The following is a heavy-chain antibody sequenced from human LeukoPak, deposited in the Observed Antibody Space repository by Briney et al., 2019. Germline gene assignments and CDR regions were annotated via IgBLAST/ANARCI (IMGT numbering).Heavy chain of an antibody. J-gene: IGHJ3*02. CDR3: AKDLGSGLPPDGFDI. CDR1: GYPFSGSD. CDR2: VSHEGSSK. D-gene: IGHD3-16*01. V-gene: IGHV3-30*18. Sequence: GGSLRLSCAASGYPFSGSDIHWVRQAPGKGLEWVAFVSHEGSSKFYAESVKGRFGISRDNSKSTTYLQMNGLRADDTAVYYCAKDLGSGLPPDGFDIWGQGTLVTVSS.